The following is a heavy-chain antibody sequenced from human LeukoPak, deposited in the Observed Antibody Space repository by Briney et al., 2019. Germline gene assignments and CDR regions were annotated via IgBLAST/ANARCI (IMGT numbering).Heavy chain of an antibody. V-gene: IGHV1-69*04. CDR1: GGTFSSYA. Sequence: SVKVSCKASGGTFSSYAISWVRQAPGQGLEWMGRIIPIFGIANYAQKFQGRVTITAGKSTSTAYMELSSLRSEDTAVYYCASGIAVAGRSGVDWFDPWGQGTLVTVSS. CDR3: ASGIAVAGRSGVDWFDP. D-gene: IGHD6-19*01. J-gene: IGHJ5*02. CDR2: IIPIFGIA.